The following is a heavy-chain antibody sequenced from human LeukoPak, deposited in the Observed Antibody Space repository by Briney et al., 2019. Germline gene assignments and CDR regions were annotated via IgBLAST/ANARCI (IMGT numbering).Heavy chain of an antibody. Sequence: PGGSLRLSCVASGFTFSSYSMNWVRQAPGKGLEWVSSISSSSYIYYADSVKGRFTISRDNAKNSLYLQMNSLRAEDTALYYCARALGFLTGYGYWGQGTLVTVSS. CDR3: ARALGFLTGYGY. CDR1: GFTFSSYS. CDR2: ISSSSYI. D-gene: IGHD3-9*01. J-gene: IGHJ4*02. V-gene: IGHV3-21*04.